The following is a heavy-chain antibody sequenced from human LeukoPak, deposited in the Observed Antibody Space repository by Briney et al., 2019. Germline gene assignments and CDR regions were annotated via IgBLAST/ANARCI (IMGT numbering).Heavy chain of an antibody. CDR1: GFTFSSYA. J-gene: IGHJ3*02. CDR3: ARAPDGYEAFDI. D-gene: IGHD3-22*01. CDR2: ISGGAEST. Sequence: PGGSLRLSCAASGFTFSSYAMNWVRQAPGKGLEWVSTISGGAESTYYADSVKGRFTISRDNSKNTLYLQMNSLRAEDTAVYYCARAPDGYEAFDIWGQGTMVTVSS. V-gene: IGHV3-23*01.